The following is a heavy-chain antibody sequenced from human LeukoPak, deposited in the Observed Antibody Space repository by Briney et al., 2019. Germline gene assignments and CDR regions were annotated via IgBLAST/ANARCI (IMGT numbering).Heavy chain of an antibody. CDR3: AKEYRRGYFDY. V-gene: IGHV3-30-3*01. CDR1: GFTFSSYA. D-gene: IGHD2-2*01. CDR2: ISYDGSNK. J-gene: IGHJ4*02. Sequence: GGSLRLSCAASGFTFSSYAMHWVRQAPGKGLEWVAVISYDGSNKYYADSVKGRFTISRDNSKNTLYLQMNSLRAEDTAVYYCAKEYRRGYFDYWGQGTLVTVSS.